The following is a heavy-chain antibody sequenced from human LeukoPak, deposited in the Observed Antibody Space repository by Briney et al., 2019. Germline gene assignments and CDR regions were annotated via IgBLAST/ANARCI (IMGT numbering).Heavy chain of an antibody. CDR3: VRGARITGGAFDI. CDR2: IYYRWST. J-gene: IGHJ3*02. V-gene: IGHV4-30-4*08. D-gene: IGHD2-8*02. CDR1: GGSLRSGDYY. Sequence: SETLSLTCTVPGGSLRSGDYYWSWIRQPPGEGLEWIGYIYYRWSTYYNPSLKSRVTILADTSRNQVSLNMNSVTAADTAVYFCVRGARITGGAFDIWGQGKMVTVSS.